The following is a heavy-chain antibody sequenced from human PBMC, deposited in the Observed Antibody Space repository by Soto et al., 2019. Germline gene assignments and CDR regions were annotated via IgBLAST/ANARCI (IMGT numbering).Heavy chain of an antibody. Sequence: EVQLVESGGSLVQPGGSLRLSGAASGFTFSAYWMNLVAQAPGKGLEWVANIKEEGNEKQYVDSVKSRFTISRDNTKNLLYLQLTSLRVEDTAMYYCTMPPPRAVTPADSWGQGTLVTVSS. D-gene: IGHD4-17*01. CDR2: IKEEGNEK. J-gene: IGHJ4*02. CDR1: GFTFSAYW. CDR3: TMPPPRAVTPADS. V-gene: IGHV3-7*01.